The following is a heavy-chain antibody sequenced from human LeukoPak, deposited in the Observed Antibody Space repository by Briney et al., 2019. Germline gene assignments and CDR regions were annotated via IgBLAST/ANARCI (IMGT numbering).Heavy chain of an antibody. CDR1: GLTFSRYW. J-gene: IGHJ4*02. CDR2: INSEGSST. CDR3: ASRDQSCSGDTCYPIDY. D-gene: IGHD2-15*01. V-gene: IGHV3-74*01. Sequence: GGSLRLSCAASGLTFSRYWMHWVRQAPGKGLVWVSRINSEGSSTSYADSVKGRFTISRDNAKNTLYLQMNSLRVEDTAVYYCASRDQSCSGDTCYPIDYWGQGTLVTVSS.